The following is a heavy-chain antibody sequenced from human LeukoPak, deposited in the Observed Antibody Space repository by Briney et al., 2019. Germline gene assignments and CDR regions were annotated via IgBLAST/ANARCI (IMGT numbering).Heavy chain of an antibody. V-gene: IGHV3-33*01. Sequence: HPGRSLRLSCAASGFTFSSYGMHWVRQAPGKGLEWVAVIWYDGSNKYYADSVKGRFTISRDNSKNTLYLQMNSLRAEDTAVYYCARDLTTDVWGSPSGDWGQGTLVTVSS. CDR2: IWYDGSNK. CDR1: GFTFSSYG. D-gene: IGHD3-16*01. J-gene: IGHJ4*02. CDR3: ARDLTTDVWGSPSGD.